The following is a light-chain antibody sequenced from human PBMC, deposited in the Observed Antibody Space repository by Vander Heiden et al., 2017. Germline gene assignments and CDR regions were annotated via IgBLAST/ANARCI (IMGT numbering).Light chain of an antibody. V-gene: IGLV2-14*01. J-gene: IGLJ2*01. CDR3: SSYTRSSTRV. Sequence: QSALTQPASVSGSPGQSITISCTGSSSDVGGFNYVSWYQQHPGKAPKVMIYDVSKRPSGVSNRFSGSKSGNTASLTISGLQAEDEADYYCSSYTRSSTRVFGGGTKLTVL. CDR1: SSDVGGFNY. CDR2: DVS.